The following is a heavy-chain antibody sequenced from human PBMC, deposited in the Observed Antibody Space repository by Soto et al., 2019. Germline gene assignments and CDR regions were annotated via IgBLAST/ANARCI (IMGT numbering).Heavy chain of an antibody. Sequence: ASVKVSCKASGYTFTSYDINWVRQATGQGLEWMGWMNPNSGNTGYAQKFQGRVTMTRNTSISTAYMELSSLRSEDTAVYYCARGDVYCTNGVCHPYYYGMDVWGQGTTVTVSS. J-gene: IGHJ6*02. D-gene: IGHD2-8*01. V-gene: IGHV1-8*01. CDR3: ARGDVYCTNGVCHPYYYGMDV. CDR1: GYTFTSYD. CDR2: MNPNSGNT.